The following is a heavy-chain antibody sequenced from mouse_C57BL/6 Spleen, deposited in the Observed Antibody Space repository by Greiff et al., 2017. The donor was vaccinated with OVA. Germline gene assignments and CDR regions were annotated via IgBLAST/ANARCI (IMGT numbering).Heavy chain of an antibody. Sequence: VQLQHPGAELVKPGASVKLSCKASGYTFTSYWMHWVKQRPGQGLEWIGMIHPNSGSTNYNEKFKSKATLTVDKSSSTAYMQLSSLTSEDSAVYYCAYYSNPYWYFDVWGTGTTVTVSS. CDR2: IHPNSGST. CDR1: GYTFTSYW. J-gene: IGHJ1*03. D-gene: IGHD2-5*01. V-gene: IGHV1-64*01. CDR3: AYYSNPYWYFDV.